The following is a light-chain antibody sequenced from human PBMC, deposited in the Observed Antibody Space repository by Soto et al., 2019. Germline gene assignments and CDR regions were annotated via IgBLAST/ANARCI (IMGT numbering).Light chain of an antibody. CDR2: EVS. Sequence: QSVLTQPPSASGSPGQSVTISCTGTSSDVGGYNYVSWYQQHPGKAPKLMIYEVSKRPSGVPDRFSGSKSGNTASLTVSGLQAEAEADYFCNSYAGSNNCVFGGGTQLTVL. V-gene: IGLV2-8*01. CDR3: NSYAGSNNCV. J-gene: IGLJ3*02. CDR1: SSDVGGYNY.